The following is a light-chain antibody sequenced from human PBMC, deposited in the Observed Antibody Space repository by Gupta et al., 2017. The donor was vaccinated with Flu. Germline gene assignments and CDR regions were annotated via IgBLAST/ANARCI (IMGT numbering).Light chain of an antibody. CDR2: SND. J-gene: IGLJ2*01. Sequence: SVLTQPPSASGTPGQSVTISCSGRGSNIGTNTVNWFQQLPGTAPRLLIFSNDQRPSGVTDRFSGSKSGTSASLAISGLLSEDEAEYYCATWDDSLNGVVFGGGTKLTVL. CDR3: ATWDDSLNGVV. V-gene: IGLV1-44*01. CDR1: GSNIGTNT.